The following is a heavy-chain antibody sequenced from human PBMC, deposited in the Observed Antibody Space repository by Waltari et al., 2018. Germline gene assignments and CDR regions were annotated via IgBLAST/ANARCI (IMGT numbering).Heavy chain of an antibody. V-gene: IGHV1-8*01. Sequence: QVQLVQSGAEVKRPGASVKVSCKASGYTFSTYAISWVRQAPGQGLEWMGWMSPNSGKSGYAQRFQSRVTLTRNSSISTAYMELSSLRSDDTAVYYCARRRGSYLANWFDTWGQGTLVTVSS. CDR2: MSPNSGKS. CDR1: GYTFSTYA. J-gene: IGHJ5*02. D-gene: IGHD1-26*01. CDR3: ARRRGSYLANWFDT.